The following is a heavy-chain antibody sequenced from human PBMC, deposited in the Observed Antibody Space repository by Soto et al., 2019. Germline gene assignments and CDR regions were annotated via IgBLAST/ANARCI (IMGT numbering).Heavy chain of an antibody. CDR3: EQDMGHIYNFDI. J-gene: IGHJ3*02. D-gene: IGHD1-1*01. V-gene: IGHV3-30*18. Sequence: VGSLRLSCAASGFTFSSYGMHWVRQAPGKGLEWVAVISYDGSNKYYADSVKGRFTISRDNSKNTLYLQMNSLRAEDTAVYYCEQDMGHIYNFDIWGQGTMVTVSS. CDR1: GFTFSSYG. CDR2: ISYDGSNK.